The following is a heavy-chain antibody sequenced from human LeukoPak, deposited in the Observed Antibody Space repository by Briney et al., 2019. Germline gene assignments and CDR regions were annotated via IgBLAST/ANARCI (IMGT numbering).Heavy chain of an antibody. D-gene: IGHD3-22*01. V-gene: IGHV4-59*08. Sequence: SETLSLTCTVSGGSISSYYWSWIRQPPGKGLEWIGYIYYSWSTNYNPSLKSRVTISVDTSKNQFSLKLSSVTAADTAVYYCARGANYYDSSGYYSPNFDYWGQGTLVTVSS. CDR1: GGSISSYY. J-gene: IGHJ4*02. CDR2: IYYSWST. CDR3: ARGANYYDSSGYYSPNFDY.